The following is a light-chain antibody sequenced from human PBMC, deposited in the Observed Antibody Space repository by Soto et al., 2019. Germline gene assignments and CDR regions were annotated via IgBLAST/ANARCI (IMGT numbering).Light chain of an antibody. Sequence: QPALTQSPSASASLGASVKLTCTLSSGHSSYAIAGHQQQPEKGPRYLMKLNSDGTHSKGDGIPDRFSGSSSGAERYLAISRLPPEDEADHYCQSWGPGFRLFGGGTQLTVL. CDR1: SGHSSYA. V-gene: IGLV4-69*01. CDR2: LNSDGTH. CDR3: QSWGPGFRL. J-gene: IGLJ3*02.